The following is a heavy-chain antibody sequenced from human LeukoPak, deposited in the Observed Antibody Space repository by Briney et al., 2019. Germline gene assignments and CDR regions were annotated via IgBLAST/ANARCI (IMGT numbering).Heavy chain of an antibody. CDR1: GYTFTSYD. J-gene: IGHJ3*02. Sequence: ASVKVSCKASGYTFTSYDINWVRQATGQGLEWMGWMNPNSGNAGYAQKFQGRVTMTTDTSTSTAYMELRSLRSDDTAVYYCARVGIAVAGRVDAFDIWGQGTMVTVSS. V-gene: IGHV1-8*01. CDR2: MNPNSGNA. D-gene: IGHD6-19*01. CDR3: ARVGIAVAGRVDAFDI.